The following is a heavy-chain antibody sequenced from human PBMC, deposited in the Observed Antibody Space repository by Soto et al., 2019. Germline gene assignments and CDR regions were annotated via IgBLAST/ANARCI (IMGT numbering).Heavy chain of an antibody. CDR2: ISYDGSNK. J-gene: IGHJ4*02. V-gene: IGHV3-30*18. Sequence: QVQLVESGGGVVQPGRSLRLSCAASGFTFSSYGMHWVRQAPGKGLEWVAVISYDGSNKYYADSVKGRFIISRDNSKNTLYLQMNSLRAEDTAVYYCAKGIAVAVAIDYWGQGTLVTVSS. D-gene: IGHD6-19*01. CDR1: GFTFSSYG. CDR3: AKGIAVAVAIDY.